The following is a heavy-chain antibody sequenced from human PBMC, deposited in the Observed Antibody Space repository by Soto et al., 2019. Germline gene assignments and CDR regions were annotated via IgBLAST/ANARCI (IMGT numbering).Heavy chain of an antibody. CDR2: IYSGGST. J-gene: IGHJ6*03. Sequence: GGSLRLSCAASGFTVSSNYMSWVRQAPGKGLEWVSVIYSGGSTYYADSVKGRFTISRDNSKNTLYLQMNSLRAEDTAVYYCAREIIVVVPNDYYYYYYMDVWGKGTTVTVSS. CDR3: AREIIVVVPNDYYYYYYMDV. D-gene: IGHD2-2*01. CDR1: GFTVSSNY. V-gene: IGHV3-66*01.